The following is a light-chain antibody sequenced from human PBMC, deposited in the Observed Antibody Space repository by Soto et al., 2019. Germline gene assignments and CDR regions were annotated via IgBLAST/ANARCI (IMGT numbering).Light chain of an antibody. CDR2: DAS. CDR1: QSVSSY. Sequence: EIVLTQSPATLSLSPGERATLSCRVSQSVSSYLAWYQQKPDQAPRLLIYDASNRATGIPARFSGSGSGTDFTLTISSLEPEDFAVYYCQQRSNWPPYTFGQGTKLEIK. V-gene: IGKV3-11*01. CDR3: QQRSNWPPYT. J-gene: IGKJ2*01.